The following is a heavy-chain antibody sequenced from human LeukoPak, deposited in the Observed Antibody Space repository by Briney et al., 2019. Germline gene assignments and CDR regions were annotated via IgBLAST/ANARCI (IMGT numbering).Heavy chain of an antibody. CDR2: ITSSGANT. J-gene: IGHJ4*02. D-gene: IGHD6-6*01. V-gene: IGHV3-23*01. CDR3: AKWKYSNSGIDDY. Sequence: PGGSLRLSCAASGFTFSNYAMTWVRQAPGKGLEWVSSITSSGANTYYADSVKGRFTISRDNSKNTLYLQMSSLRAEDTAVYYCAKWKYSNSGIDDYWGQGTLVTVSS. CDR1: GFTFSNYA.